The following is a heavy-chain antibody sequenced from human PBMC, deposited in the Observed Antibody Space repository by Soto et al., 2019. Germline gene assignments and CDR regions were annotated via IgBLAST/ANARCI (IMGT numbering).Heavy chain of an antibody. Sequence: QVQLQQSGPGLVKPSQTLSLICAISGDSVSSNSAAWNWIRQSPSGGLEWLGRTYYRSKWYADYALSVRSRIPIIPDTAKNQFSLHLNSVTPEDTAVYYCARYTSSWYLEYWGQGTLVTVSS. CDR1: GDSVSSNSAA. CDR3: ARYTSSWYLEY. J-gene: IGHJ4*02. V-gene: IGHV6-1*01. CDR2: TYYRSKWYA. D-gene: IGHD2-15*01.